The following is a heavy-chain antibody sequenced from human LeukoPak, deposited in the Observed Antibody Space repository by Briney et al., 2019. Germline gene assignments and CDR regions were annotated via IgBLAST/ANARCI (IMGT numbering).Heavy chain of an antibody. CDR2: MNPNSGNT. V-gene: IGHV1-8*03. CDR1: GYTFASYD. Sequence: GASVKVSCKASGYTFASYDINWVRQATGQGLEWMGWMNPNSGNTGYAQKFQGRVTITRNTSISTAYMELSSLRSEDTAVYYCARAQSHPRARYRGSYYFDCWGQGTLVTVSS. J-gene: IGHJ4*02. D-gene: IGHD1-26*01. CDR3: ARAQSHPRARYRGSYYFDC.